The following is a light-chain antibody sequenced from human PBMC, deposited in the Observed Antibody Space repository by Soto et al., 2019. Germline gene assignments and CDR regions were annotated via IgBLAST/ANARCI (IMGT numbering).Light chain of an antibody. CDR1: SGHSTYI. CDR2: LDRSGSY. J-gene: IGLJ3*02. Sequence: QSVLTQSSSASASLGSSVKLTCILRSGHSTYIIAWHQQQPGKAPRFLMTLDRSGSYNRGSGVPDRVSGSSSGADRYLTISNLRFEDEGDYYCETWYSNTHKVFGGGTKVTVL. CDR3: ETWYSNTHKV. V-gene: IGLV4-60*02.